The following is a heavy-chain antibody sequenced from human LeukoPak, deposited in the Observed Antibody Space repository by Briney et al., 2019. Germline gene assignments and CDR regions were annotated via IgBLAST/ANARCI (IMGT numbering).Heavy chain of an antibody. J-gene: IGHJ6*03. CDR2: INPSGGST. CDR1: GYTFTSYY. D-gene: IGHD2-15*01. CDR3: ARDRVYCSGGSCYARTYYYYMDV. Sequence: ASVKVSCKASGYTFTSYYMHWVRQAPGQGLEWMGIINPSGGSTSYAQKFQGRVTMTRDTSTSTVYMELRSLRSDDTAVYYCARDRVYCSGGSCYARTYYYYMDVWGKGTTVTVSS. V-gene: IGHV1-46*01.